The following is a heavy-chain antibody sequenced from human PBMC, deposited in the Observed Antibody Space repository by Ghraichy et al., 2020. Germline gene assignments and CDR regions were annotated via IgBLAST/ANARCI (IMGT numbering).Heavy chain of an antibody. V-gene: IGHV3-7*03. J-gene: IGHJ4*02. D-gene: IGHD3-22*01. CDR1: GFTFSSYW. CDR3: ARGDDYYYYDSSGYPGGY. Sequence: GESLNISCAASGFTFSSYWMSWVRQAPGKGLEWVANIKQDGSEKYYVDSVKGRFTISRDNAKNSLYLQMNSLRAEDTAVYYCARGDDYYYYDSSGYPGGYWGQGTLVTVSS. CDR2: IKQDGSEK.